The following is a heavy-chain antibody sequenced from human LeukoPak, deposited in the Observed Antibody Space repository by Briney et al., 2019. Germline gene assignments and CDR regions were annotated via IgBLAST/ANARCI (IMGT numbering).Heavy chain of an antibody. D-gene: IGHD2-2*01. CDR1: GFTFSSYT. CDR2: ISYSSTYI. J-gene: IGHJ3*02. CDR3: ARDLYCDSTSCTDAFDI. Sequence: PGGSLRLSCAASGFTFSSYTMNWVGQAPGKGREWVSSISYSSTYIYYADSVKGRFTISRDNAKNSLYLQMNSLRAEDTAVYYCARDLYCDSTSCTDAFDIWSQGTMVTASS. V-gene: IGHV3-21*01.